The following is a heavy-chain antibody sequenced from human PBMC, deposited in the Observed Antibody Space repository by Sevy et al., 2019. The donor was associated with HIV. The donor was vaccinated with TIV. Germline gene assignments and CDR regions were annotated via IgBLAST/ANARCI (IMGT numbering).Heavy chain of an antibody. CDR2: IIPIFGTA. D-gene: IGHD3-22*01. CDR1: GGTFSSYA. CDR3: ARGRTEYYYDSSGYYGGDAFDI. V-gene: IGHV1-69*06. J-gene: IGHJ3*02. Sequence: ASVKVSCKASGGTFSSYAISWVRQAPGQGLEWMGGIIPIFGTANYAQKFQGRVTITADKSTSTAYMELSSLRSQDTALYYCARGRTEYYYDSSGYYGGDAFDIWGQGTMVTVSS.